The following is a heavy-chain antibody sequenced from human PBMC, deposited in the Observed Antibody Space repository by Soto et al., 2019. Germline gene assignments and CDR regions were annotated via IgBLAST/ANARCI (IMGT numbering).Heavy chain of an antibody. D-gene: IGHD2-8*01. Sequence: EVQLVESGGGLVQPGGSLRLSCAASGFTFSYYWMHWVRQAPGKGLVCVSRINGDGSRTSYADSVKGRFTMSRDNAKNTLYLQMSSMRAEDTAVYYCETGHAPREVYHYYGMDVWGQGTTVTVSS. CDR1: GFTFSYYW. J-gene: IGHJ6*02. CDR2: INGDGSRT. CDR3: ETGHAPREVYHYYGMDV. V-gene: IGHV3-74*01.